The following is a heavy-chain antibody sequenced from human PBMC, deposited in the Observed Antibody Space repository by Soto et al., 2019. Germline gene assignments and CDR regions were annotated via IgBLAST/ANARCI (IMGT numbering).Heavy chain of an antibody. CDR2: ISAYNGNT. CDR1: GYTFTSYG. CDR3: ARMDCSGGSCYYYCGMDV. J-gene: IGHJ6*02. V-gene: IGHV1-18*01. D-gene: IGHD2-15*01. Sequence: GASVKVSCKASGYTFTSYGISWVRQAPGQGLEWMGWISAYNGNTNYAQKLQGRVTMTTDTSTSTAYMELRSLRSDDTAVYYCARMDCSGGSCYYYCGMDVWGQGTTVTVSS.